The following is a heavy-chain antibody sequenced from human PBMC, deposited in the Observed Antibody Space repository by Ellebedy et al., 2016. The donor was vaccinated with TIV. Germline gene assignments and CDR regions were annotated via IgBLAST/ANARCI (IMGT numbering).Heavy chain of an antibody. CDR1: GYFISDGYY. Sequence: SETLSLTCTVSGYFISDGYYWGWIRQPPGKGLEWIGSGYHSGSTFYNPSLKSRVSISVDTTKNQFSLRLASVTAADTAVYYCARDGTVLVPAADMDVWGKGTTVTVSS. D-gene: IGHD2-2*01. CDR2: GYHSGST. V-gene: IGHV4-38-2*02. J-gene: IGHJ6*03. CDR3: ARDGTVLVPAADMDV.